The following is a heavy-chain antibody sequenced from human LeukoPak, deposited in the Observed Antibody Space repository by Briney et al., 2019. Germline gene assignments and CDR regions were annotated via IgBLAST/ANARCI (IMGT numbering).Heavy chain of an antibody. V-gene: IGHV3-30-3*01. D-gene: IGHD6-19*01. Sequence: GGSLRLSCAASGFTFSSYAMHWVRQAPGKGLEWVTVISYDGSNKYYADSVKGRFTISRDNSKNTLYLQMNSLRAEDTAVYYCARETPPPPWLVHSYFDYWGQGTLVTVSS. CDR3: ARETPPPPWLVHSYFDY. CDR2: ISYDGSNK. CDR1: GFTFSSYA. J-gene: IGHJ4*02.